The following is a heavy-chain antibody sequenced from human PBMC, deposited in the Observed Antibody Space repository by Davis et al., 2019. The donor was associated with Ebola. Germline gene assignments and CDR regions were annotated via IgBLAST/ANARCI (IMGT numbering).Heavy chain of an antibody. J-gene: IGHJ6*02. Sequence: GESLKIPCAASGFTFSSYWMSWVRQAPGKGLEWVAKIRGDGSEQSYVDSVKGRFTISRDNAKNSLYLEMNSLRAEDTAVFYCARDRWPNLASYYGMDVWGQGTTVTVSS. CDR3: ARDRWPNLASYYGMDV. D-gene: IGHD4-23*01. CDR2: IRGDGSEQ. CDR1: GFTFSSYW. V-gene: IGHV3-7*01.